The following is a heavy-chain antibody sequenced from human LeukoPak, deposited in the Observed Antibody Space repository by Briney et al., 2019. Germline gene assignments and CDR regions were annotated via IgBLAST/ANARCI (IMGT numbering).Heavy chain of an antibody. D-gene: IGHD2-2*01. V-gene: IGHV3-21*01. J-gene: IGHJ4*02. Sequence: GGSLRLSCAASGFTFSSYSMNWVRQAPGKGLEWVSSISSTSSYLYYADSVKGRFTISRDNAKNSLYLQMNSLRAEDTAVYYCARRYCSSTNCYAFDDWGQGTLVTVSS. CDR2: ISSTSSYL. CDR3: ARRYCSSTNCYAFDD. CDR1: GFTFSSYS.